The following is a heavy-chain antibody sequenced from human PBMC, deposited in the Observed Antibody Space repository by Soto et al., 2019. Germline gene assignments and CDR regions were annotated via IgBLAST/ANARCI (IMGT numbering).Heavy chain of an antibody. Sequence: EGSLRLSCAASGFTFSSYAMSWVRQAPGKGLEWVSAISGSGGSTYYADSVKGRFTISRDNSKNTLYLQMNSLRAEDTAVYYCAKVFGVVTHYGMDVWGQGTTVTVSS. D-gene: IGHD3-3*01. J-gene: IGHJ6*02. CDR2: ISGSGGST. CDR1: GFTFSSYA. V-gene: IGHV3-23*01. CDR3: AKVFGVVTHYGMDV.